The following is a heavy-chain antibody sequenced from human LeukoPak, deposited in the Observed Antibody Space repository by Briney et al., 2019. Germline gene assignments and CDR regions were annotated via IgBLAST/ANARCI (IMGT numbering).Heavy chain of an antibody. CDR2: IYYSGST. J-gene: IGHJ5*02. V-gene: IGHV4-59*08. CDR3: ARRGYITGYDLT. CDR1: GCSIRSYY. D-gene: IGHD5-12*01. Sequence: PSETLSLTFHVSGCSIRSYYWSWIRQPPGKGLGWIGYIYYSGSTNYNPSLKSRVIMSVDTSKNQFSLKLSSVTATDTAVYYCARRGYITGYDLTWGQGTLVTVSS.